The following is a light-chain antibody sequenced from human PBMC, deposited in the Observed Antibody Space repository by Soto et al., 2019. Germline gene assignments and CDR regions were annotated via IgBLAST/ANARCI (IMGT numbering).Light chain of an antibody. CDR2: EVT. CDR1: SSDVGGYNY. Sequence: QSALTQPPSASGSPGQSVTISCTGTSSDVGGYNYVSWYQQQSGEAPKLMIYEVTNRPSGVPDRFSGTKSGNAASLTVSGLEDDDEDDYYCTSSAGSNTVVFGAGTKLTVL. V-gene: IGLV2-8*01. J-gene: IGLJ2*01. CDR3: TSSAGSNTVV.